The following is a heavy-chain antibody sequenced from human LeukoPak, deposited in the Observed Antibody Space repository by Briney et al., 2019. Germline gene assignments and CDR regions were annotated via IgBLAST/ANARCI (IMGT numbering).Heavy chain of an antibody. D-gene: IGHD1-26*01. CDR1: GYTFRKCA. CDR3: TRVRVGPTYYFDY. Sequence: GVPLRLSCTTSGYTFRKCAMVWLRQAPGRGGEGVVFYGSTTYGGTTQSAAAVKGRFTISRDDSRSIAYLQMNSLKTEDTAFYYCTRVRVGPTYYFDYWGRGTLVTVSS. V-gene: IGHV3-49*03. CDR2: YGSTTYGGTT. J-gene: IGHJ4*02.